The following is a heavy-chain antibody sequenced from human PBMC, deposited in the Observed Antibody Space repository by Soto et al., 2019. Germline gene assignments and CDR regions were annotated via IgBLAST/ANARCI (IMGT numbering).Heavy chain of an antibody. V-gene: IGHV4-31*03. CDR2: IYYSGST. D-gene: IGHD2-15*01. Sequence: SETLSLTCTVSGGSISSGGYYWNWIRQHPGKGLEWIGYIYYSGSTYYNPSLKSRVTISVDTSKNQFSLKLSSVTAADTAVYYCARRPLRNEEGYCSGGSCYGGKGHFDYWGQGTLVTVSS. J-gene: IGHJ4*02. CDR3: ARRPLRNEEGYCSGGSCYGGKGHFDY. CDR1: GGSISSGGYY.